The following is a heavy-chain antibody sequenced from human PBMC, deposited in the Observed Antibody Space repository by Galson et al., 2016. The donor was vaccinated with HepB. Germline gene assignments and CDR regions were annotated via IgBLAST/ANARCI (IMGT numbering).Heavy chain of an antibody. J-gene: IGHJ2*01. D-gene: IGHD1-26*01. CDR2: ITNSGTAT. CDR3: ARDQGYSGSYLRYFDL. V-gene: IGHV3-11*01. Sequence: SLRLSCAASGFTFSDYYISWIRQTPGKGLEWVSHITNSGTATHYADSVKGRFTISRDNAKHSLYLQMNSLRDEDTAVYYCARDQGYSGSYLRYFDLWGRGTLVTVSS. CDR1: GFTFSDYY.